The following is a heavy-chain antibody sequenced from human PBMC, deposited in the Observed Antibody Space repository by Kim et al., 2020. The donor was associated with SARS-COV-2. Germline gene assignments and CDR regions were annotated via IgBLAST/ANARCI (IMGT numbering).Heavy chain of an antibody. CDR3: AKVISSSLRPWGGMDV. V-gene: IGHV3-9*01. J-gene: IGHJ6*02. D-gene: IGHD6-13*01. Sequence: SVKCRFTISRDNAKNALYLQMNSLRAEDTALYYCAKVISSSLRPWGGMDVWGQGTTVTVSS.